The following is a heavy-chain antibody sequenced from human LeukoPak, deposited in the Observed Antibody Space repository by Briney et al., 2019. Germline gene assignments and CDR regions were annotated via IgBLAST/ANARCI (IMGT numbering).Heavy chain of an antibody. J-gene: IGHJ4*02. V-gene: IGHV3-74*01. CDR2: INSDGRTI. Sequence: PGGSLRLSCVASGFTFSSYWMHWVRQGPGKGLVWVSRINSDGRTITYADSVKGRFTISRDNAKNTLYLQMNSLRAEDTAVYYCAKAVTSAYRDFDYWGQGTLVTVSS. CDR3: AKAVTSAYRDFDY. CDR1: GFTFSSYW. D-gene: IGHD3-22*01.